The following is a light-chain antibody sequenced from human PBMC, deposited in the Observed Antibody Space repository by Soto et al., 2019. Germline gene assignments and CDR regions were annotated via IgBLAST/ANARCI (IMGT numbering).Light chain of an antibody. Sequence: EIVLTQSPATLSVSPGERATLSCRASQNIASYLAWYQQKPGQAPRLLMYGVSTRATGIPARFSGSGSGTEFTLTISSLEPEDLAVYYCQQRSNWPRKFGQGTKVDIK. CDR3: QQRSNWPRK. J-gene: IGKJ1*01. CDR2: GVS. V-gene: IGKV3-11*01. CDR1: QNIASY.